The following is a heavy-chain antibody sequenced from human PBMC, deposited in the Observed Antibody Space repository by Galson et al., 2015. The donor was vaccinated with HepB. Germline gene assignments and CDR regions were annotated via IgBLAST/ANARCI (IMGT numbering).Heavy chain of an antibody. J-gene: IGHJ4*02. D-gene: IGHD5-12*01. V-gene: IGHV1-3*01. Sequence: SVKVSCKASGYTFTSYAMHWVRQAPGQRLEWKGWINAGNGNTKYSQKFQGRVTITRDTSASTAYMELSSLRSEDTAVYYCAKALLVATFYYFDYWGQGTLVTVSS. CDR2: INAGNGNT. CDR1: GYTFTSYA. CDR3: AKALLVATFYYFDY.